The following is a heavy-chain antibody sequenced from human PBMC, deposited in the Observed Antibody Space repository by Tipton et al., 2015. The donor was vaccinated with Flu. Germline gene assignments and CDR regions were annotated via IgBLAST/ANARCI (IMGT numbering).Heavy chain of an antibody. CDR3: AKTTSSGYDGSGRDFDY. V-gene: IGHV4-34*01. J-gene: IGHJ4*02. CDR1: GGSFSGYY. CDR2: INHSGST. Sequence: LRLSCAVYGGSFSGYYWSWIRQPPGKGLEWIGEINHSGSTNYNPSLKSRVTISVDTSKNQFSLRLSSVTAADTAVYYCAKTTSSGYDGSGRDFDYWGQGTLVTVSS. D-gene: IGHD3-10*01.